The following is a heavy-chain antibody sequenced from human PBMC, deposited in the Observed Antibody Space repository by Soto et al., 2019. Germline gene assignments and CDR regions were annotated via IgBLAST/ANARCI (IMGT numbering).Heavy chain of an antibody. CDR1: GYTFTSYG. J-gene: IGHJ4*02. CDR3: ARDPHLFDYYDSSGYHQPIFDY. V-gene: IGHV1-18*04. D-gene: IGHD3-22*01. CDR2: ISAYNGNT. Sequence: QVQLVQSGAEVKKPGASVKVSCKASGYTFTSYGISWVRQAPGQGLEWMGWISAYNGNTNYAQKLQGRVTMTTDTSTSTAYMELRSLRSDDTAVYYCARDPHLFDYYDSSGYHQPIFDYWGQGTLVTVSS.